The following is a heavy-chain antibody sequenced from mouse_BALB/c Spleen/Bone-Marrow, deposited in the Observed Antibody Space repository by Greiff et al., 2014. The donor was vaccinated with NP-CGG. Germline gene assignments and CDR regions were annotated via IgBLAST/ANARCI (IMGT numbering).Heavy chain of an antibody. CDR3: ARRQFITTAAWFAY. Sequence: EVQLQESGPELVKPGASVKMSCKASGYTFTSYVMHWVKQKPGQGLEWIGYINPYNDGTKYNEKSKGKATLTSDKSSSTAYMELSSLTSEDSAVYYCARRQFITTAAWFAYWGQGTLVTVSA. D-gene: IGHD1-2*01. CDR2: INPYNDGT. V-gene: IGHV1-14*01. CDR1: GYTFTSYV. J-gene: IGHJ3*01.